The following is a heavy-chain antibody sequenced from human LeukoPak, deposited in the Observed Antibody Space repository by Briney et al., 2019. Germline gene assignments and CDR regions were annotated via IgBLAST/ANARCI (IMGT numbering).Heavy chain of an antibody. CDR3: AKGDYGDSTALHFDY. V-gene: IGHV3-66*01. CDR2: IYSGGST. D-gene: IGHD4-17*01. J-gene: IGHJ4*02. Sequence: PGGSLRLSCAASGFTVSSNYMSWVRQAPGKGLEWVSVIYSGGSTYYADSVKGRFTISRDNSKNTLYLQMNSLRAEDTAVYYCAKGDYGDSTALHFDYWGQGTLVTVSS. CDR1: GFTVSSNY.